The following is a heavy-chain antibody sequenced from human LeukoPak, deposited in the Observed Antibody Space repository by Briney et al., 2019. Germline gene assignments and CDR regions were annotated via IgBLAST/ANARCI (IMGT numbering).Heavy chain of an antibody. CDR1: GGSISSYY. J-gene: IGHJ4*02. CDR3: ARQRDSVAGTEFDH. CDR2: IYYSGST. V-gene: IGHV4-59*08. D-gene: IGHD6-19*01. Sequence: SETLSLTCTVSGGSISSYYWSWIRQPPGKGLEWIGYIYYSGSTNYNPSLKSRVTISVDTSKNQFSLKLSSVTAADTAVYYCARQRDSVAGTEFDHWGQGTLVTVSS.